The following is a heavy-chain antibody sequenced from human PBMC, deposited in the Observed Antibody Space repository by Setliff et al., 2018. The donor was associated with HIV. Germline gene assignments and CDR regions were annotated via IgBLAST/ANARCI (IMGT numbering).Heavy chain of an antibody. CDR2: TDNRGGT. J-gene: IGHJ6*03. CDR3: ARDGTRQMWGSDYFYYYYIDV. V-gene: IGHV4-34*01. D-gene: IGHD1-7*01. Sequence: KPSETLSLTCAAYGGPFPNHGWNWIRQSPGKGLEWIGETDNRGGTAYNPSFKSRATISVDASKRQFFLKLRSVTPEDSAVYYCARDGTRQMWGSDYFYYYYIDVWDKGATVTVPS. CDR1: GGPFPNHG.